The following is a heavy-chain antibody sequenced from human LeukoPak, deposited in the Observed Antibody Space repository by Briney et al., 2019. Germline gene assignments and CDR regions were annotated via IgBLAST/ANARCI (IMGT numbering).Heavy chain of an antibody. CDR3: ARQGSISAFDF. CDR2: IYYSGST. CDR1: GGSISSSSYY. V-gene: IGHV4-39*01. D-gene: IGHD3-3*02. J-gene: IGHJ4*02. Sequence: PSETLSLTCTVSGGSISSSSYYWGWIRQPPGKGLEWIGSIYYSGSTYYNPSLKSRVTISVDTSKNQFSLKLRSLTAADRAVYYCARQGSISAFDFWGQGTLVTVSS.